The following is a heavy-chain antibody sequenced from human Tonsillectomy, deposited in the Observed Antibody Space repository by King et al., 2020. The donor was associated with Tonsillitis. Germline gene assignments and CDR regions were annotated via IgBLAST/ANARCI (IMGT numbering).Heavy chain of an antibody. D-gene: IGHD1-26*01. J-gene: IGHJ4*02. CDR3: ARVSGTYGSPVDY. Sequence: VQLVESGGGLVKPGGSLRLSCAASGFTFSDYYMSWIRQAPGKGLEWVSYISSSSTYTNYADSVKGRFTISRDNAKNSLYLQVNSLRAEDTAVYYCARVSGTYGSPVDYWGQGTLVTVSS. CDR2: ISSSSTYT. V-gene: IGHV3-11*05. CDR1: GFTFSDYY.